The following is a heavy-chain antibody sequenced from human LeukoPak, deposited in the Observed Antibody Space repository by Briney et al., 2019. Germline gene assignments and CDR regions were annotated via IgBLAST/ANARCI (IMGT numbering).Heavy chain of an antibody. CDR3: ARDSFAGYDSSGYSPYDY. CDR1: GFSFSDYI. D-gene: IGHD3-22*01. CDR2: ISSYSTYI. Sequence: GGSLRLSCAASGFSFSDYIMNWVRQAPGKGLEWVSFISSYSTYIYYADSLKGRFTISRDNAKNSLYLQMNSLRAEDTAVYYCARDSFAGYDSSGYSPYDYWGQGTLVTVSS. J-gene: IGHJ4*02. V-gene: IGHV3-21*01.